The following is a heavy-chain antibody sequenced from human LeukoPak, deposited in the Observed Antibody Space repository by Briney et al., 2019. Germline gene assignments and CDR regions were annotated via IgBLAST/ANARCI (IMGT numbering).Heavy chain of an antibody. D-gene: IGHD3-22*01. CDR2: IYYSGST. CDR1: GGSISSSSYY. CDR3: ARDSSGYY. V-gene: IGHV4-39*02. J-gene: IGHJ4*02. Sequence: PSETLSLTCIVSGGSISSSSYYWGWIRQPPGKGLEWIGSIYYSGSTYYNPSLKSRVTISVDTSKNQFSLKLSSVTAADTAVYYCARDSSGYYWGQGTLVTVSS.